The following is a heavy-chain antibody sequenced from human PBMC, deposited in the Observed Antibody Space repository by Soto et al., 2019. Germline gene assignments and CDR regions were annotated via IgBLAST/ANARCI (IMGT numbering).Heavy chain of an antibody. CDR2: IGSNGGST. CDR1: GFTFSSYA. Sequence: GGSLRLSCSASGFTFSSYAMHWVRQAPGKGLEYVSAIGSNGGSTYYADSVKGRFTISRDNSKNTLYLQMSSLRAEDTAVYYCVKDYRVLELYPRDVGYFDYWGQGTLVTVSS. J-gene: IGHJ4*02. D-gene: IGHD1-7*01. CDR3: VKDYRVLELYPRDVGYFDY. V-gene: IGHV3-64D*08.